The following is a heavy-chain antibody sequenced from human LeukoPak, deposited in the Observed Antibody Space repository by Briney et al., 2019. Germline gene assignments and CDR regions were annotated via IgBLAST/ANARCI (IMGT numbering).Heavy chain of an antibody. D-gene: IGHD4-17*01. CDR2: IYTSGST. CDR3: ARDSKKYGVFYYFDY. J-gene: IGHJ4*02. V-gene: IGHV4-4*07. Sequence: PSETLSLTCTVSGGSISSYYWSWIRQPAGKGLEWIGRIYTSGSTNYNPSLKSRVTISVDTSKNQFSLKLSSVTAADTAVYYCARDSKKYGVFYYFDYWGQGTLVTVSS. CDR1: GGSISSYY.